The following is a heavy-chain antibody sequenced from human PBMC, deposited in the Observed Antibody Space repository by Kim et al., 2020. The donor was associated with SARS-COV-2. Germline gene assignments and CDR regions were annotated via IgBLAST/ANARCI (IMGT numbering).Heavy chain of an antibody. CDR3: ARLWTDTGIYFRFDY. V-gene: IGHV4-4*02. CDR2: IYHSGNT. J-gene: IGHJ4*02. CDR1: GDSITTRNW. D-gene: IGHD1-26*01. Sequence: SETLSLTCAVSGDSITTRNWWSWVRQPPGTGLEWIGEIYHSGNTNYNPSLKSRVSISVDKSKNQFSLNLSSVTAADTAVFYCARLWTDTGIYFRFDYWGQGTLVTVSS.